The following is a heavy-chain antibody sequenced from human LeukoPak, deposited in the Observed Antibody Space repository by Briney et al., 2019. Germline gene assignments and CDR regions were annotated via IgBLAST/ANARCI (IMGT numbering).Heavy chain of an antibody. CDR1: GFTFSSYG. CDR3: ARDPPTRQYTNSFSLDY. V-gene: IGHV3-30*03. J-gene: IGHJ4*02. CDR2: ISYDGSNK. Sequence: QPGRSLRLSCAASGFTFSSYGMHWVRQAPGKGLEWVAVISYDGSNKYYADSVKGRFTISRDNSKNTLYLQMNSLRAEDTAVYYCARDPPTRQYTNSFSLDYWGQGTLVTVSS. D-gene: IGHD6-13*01.